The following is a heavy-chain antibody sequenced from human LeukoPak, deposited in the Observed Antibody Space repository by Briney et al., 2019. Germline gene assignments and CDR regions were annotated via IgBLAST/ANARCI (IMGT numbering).Heavy chain of an antibody. J-gene: IGHJ3*02. CDR2: FSGSGGST. D-gene: IGHD3-3*01. V-gene: IGHV3-23*01. Sequence: QAGGSLRLSCAASGFTFYSYAMNWVRQTPGKGLEWVSTFSGSGGSTYYADSVKGRFTISRDNSKNTLYLQMNSLRAEDTALYYCARDPGGRFLEWLPRSTDAFDIWGQGTMVTVSS. CDR3: ARDPGGRFLEWLPRSTDAFDI. CDR1: GFTFYSYA.